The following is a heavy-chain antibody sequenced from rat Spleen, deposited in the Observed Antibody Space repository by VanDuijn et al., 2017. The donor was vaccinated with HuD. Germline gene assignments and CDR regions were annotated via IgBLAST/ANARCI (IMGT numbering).Heavy chain of an antibody. Sequence: EVQLVESGGGLVQPGRSLKLSCVASGFTFNNYWMTWIRQAPGKGLEWVASITNTGGSTYYPDSVKGRFTISRDNAKSTLYLQMNSLRSEDTATYYCTREKVTGSPFAYWGQGTLVTVSS. V-gene: IGHV5-31*01. D-gene: IGHD5-1*01. CDR2: ITNTGGST. CDR3: TREKVTGSPFAY. CDR1: GFTFNNYW. J-gene: IGHJ3*01.